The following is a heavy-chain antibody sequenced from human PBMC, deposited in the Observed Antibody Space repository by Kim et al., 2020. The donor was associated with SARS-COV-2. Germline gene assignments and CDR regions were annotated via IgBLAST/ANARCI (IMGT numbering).Heavy chain of an antibody. J-gene: IGHJ4*02. CDR3: ANVDIVATASLDY. CDR2: ISGSGGST. CDR1: GFTFSSYA. V-gene: IGHV3-23*01. D-gene: IGHD5-12*01. Sequence: GGSLRLSCAASGFTFSSYAMSWVRQAPGKGLEWVSAISGSGGSTYYADSVKGRFTISRDNSKNTLYLQMNSLRAEDTAVYYCANVDIVATASLDYWGQGTLVTVSS.